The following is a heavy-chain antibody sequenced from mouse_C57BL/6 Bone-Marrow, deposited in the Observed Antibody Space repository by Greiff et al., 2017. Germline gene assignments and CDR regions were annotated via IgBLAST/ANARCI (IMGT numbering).Heavy chain of an antibody. Sequence: VQLQQSGAELARPGASVKLSCKASGYTFTSYGISWVKQRTGQGFEWIGEIYPRSGNTYYNEKFKGKATLTADKSSSTAYMELRSLTSEDSAVYFCARLGSYYAMDYWGQGTSVTVSS. V-gene: IGHV1-81*01. CDR2: IYPRSGNT. CDR3: ARLGSYYAMDY. J-gene: IGHJ4*01. CDR1: GYTFTSYG.